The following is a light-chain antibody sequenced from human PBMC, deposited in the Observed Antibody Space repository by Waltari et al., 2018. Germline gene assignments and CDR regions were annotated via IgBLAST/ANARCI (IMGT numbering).Light chain of an antibody. V-gene: IGKV3-15*01. CDR1: QSVSSN. J-gene: IGKJ1*01. CDR2: GAS. Sequence: EIVMTQSPATLSVSPGERATLSCRASQSVSSNLAWYQQKPGQAPRLLMYGASTRATGIPARFSGSGSGTEFTLTISSLQPDDFATYYCQHYNTYGTFGQGTQVEF. CDR3: QHYNTYGT.